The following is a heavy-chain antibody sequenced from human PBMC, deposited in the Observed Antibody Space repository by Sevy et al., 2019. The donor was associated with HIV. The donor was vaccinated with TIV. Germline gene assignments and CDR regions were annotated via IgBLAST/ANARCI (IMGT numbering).Heavy chain of an antibody. Sequence: ASVKVSCKVSGYTLSELSMHWVRQAPGKGLEWMGGFDPEDGETVYAQKFQGRVNMTEDTSTNKANMELSSLRSEETAIYYCATGFPCEYPECGRIRCFTDYFAYWGQGALVTVSS. D-gene: IGHD3-3*02. CDR1: GYTLSELS. CDR2: FDPEDGET. CDR3: ATGFPCEYPECGRIRCFTDYFAY. J-gene: IGHJ4*02. V-gene: IGHV1-24*01.